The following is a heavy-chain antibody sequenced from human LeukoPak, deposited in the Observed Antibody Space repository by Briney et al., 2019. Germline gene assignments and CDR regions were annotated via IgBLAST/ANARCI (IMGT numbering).Heavy chain of an antibody. V-gene: IGHV4-39*01. CDR3: GRQSTSWPYYFDY. D-gene: IGHD2-2*01. Sequence: SETLSLTCTVYGGSISSISYYWGWIRQPPGKGLEWIGSIYYSGSTYYNPSLKSRVTISVDTSKNQFSLKLTSVTAADTAVYYCGRQSTSWPYYFDYWGQGTLVTVSS. CDR1: GGSISSISYY. J-gene: IGHJ4*02. CDR2: IYYSGST.